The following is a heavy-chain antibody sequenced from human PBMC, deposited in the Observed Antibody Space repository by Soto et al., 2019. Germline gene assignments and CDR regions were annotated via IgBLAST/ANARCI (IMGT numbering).Heavy chain of an antibody. J-gene: IGHJ5*02. D-gene: IGHD2-15*01. CDR2: VHYSGNT. CDR3: ARQDRVVAEGRWFDP. Sequence: SETLSLTCTVSGYSISSGYHWAWIRQPPGKGLEWLGSVHYSGNTYYNQSLKSRLTISVDKSKNQFSLNLSSVTAADTAVYYCARQDRVVAEGRWFDPWGQGTLVTVSS. V-gene: IGHV4-38-2*02. CDR1: GYSISSGYH.